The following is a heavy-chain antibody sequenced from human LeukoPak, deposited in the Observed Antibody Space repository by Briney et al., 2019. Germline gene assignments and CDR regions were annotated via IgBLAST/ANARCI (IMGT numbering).Heavy chain of an antibody. CDR1: GYTFTSYA. CDR3: ARAKSIAVAGFDY. D-gene: IGHD6-19*01. V-gene: IGHV1-3*01. CDR2: INAGNGNT. J-gene: IGHJ4*02. Sequence: ASVKFSCKASGYTFTSYAMHWVRQAPGQRLEWMGWINAGNGNTKYSQKFQGRVTITRDTSASTAYMELSSLRSEDTAVYYCARAKSIAVAGFDYWGQGPLVTVSS.